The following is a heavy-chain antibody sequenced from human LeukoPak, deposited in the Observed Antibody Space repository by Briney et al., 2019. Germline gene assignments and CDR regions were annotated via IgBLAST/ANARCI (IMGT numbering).Heavy chain of an antibody. Sequence: ASVKVSCKASGYSFITYGISWVRQGPGQGHEWMGWISVYNRSTDYAQNLQGRVTMTTDTSTSTAYMEMRSLRSDDTAVYYCARPYDGSGYYNYYFDNWGQGTLVTVSS. J-gene: IGHJ4*02. CDR3: ARPYDGSGYYNYYFDN. D-gene: IGHD3-22*01. V-gene: IGHV1-18*01. CDR2: ISVYNRST. CDR1: GYSFITYG.